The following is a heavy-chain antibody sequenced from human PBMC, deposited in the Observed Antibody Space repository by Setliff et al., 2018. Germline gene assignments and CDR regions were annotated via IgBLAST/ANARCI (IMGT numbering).Heavy chain of an antibody. J-gene: IGHJ4*02. CDR1: GFTFSDYS. D-gene: IGHD2-21*02. CDR2: ITSTL. Sequence: PGGSLRLSCAASGFTFSDYSMHWVRQAPGKGLEWVSSITSTLYYADSVKGRFTVSRDISKNTVYLQMSTLRAEDTAMYYCAKDPHPAYCGGDCSFTWGQGTLVTVSS. V-gene: IGHV3-21*04. CDR3: AKDPHPAYCGGDCSFT.